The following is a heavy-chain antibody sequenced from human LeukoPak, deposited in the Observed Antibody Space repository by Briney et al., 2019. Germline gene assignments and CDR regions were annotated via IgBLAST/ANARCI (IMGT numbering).Heavy chain of an antibody. V-gene: IGHV3-23*01. J-gene: IGHJ4*02. CDR1: GFTFSSYA. D-gene: IGHD1-26*01. CDR3: AKEGHSGSLYYFDY. CDR2: ISGSGGST. Sequence: GGSLRLSCAASGFTFSSYAMSWVRQAPGKGLEWVSAISGSGGSTYYADSVKGRFTISRDNSKNTLYLQMNSLRVEDTAVYFCAKEGHSGSLYYFDYWGQGTLVTVSS.